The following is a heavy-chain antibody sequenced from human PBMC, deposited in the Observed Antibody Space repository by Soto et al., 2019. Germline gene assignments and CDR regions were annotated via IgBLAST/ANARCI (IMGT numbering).Heavy chain of an antibody. CDR2: VSKDGSNT. Sequence: QVQLVESGGGVVQPGRSLRLSCAASGFTFNFFAMHWVRQAPGKGLEWVAAVSKDGSNTYYADSVKGRFTISSDNPKNTLYLHMNSLRLEDTAVYYCARDIWWEPGVDAFHIWGQGTMVTVS. D-gene: IGHD1-26*01. CDR3: ARDIWWEPGVDAFHI. J-gene: IGHJ3*02. CDR1: GFTFNFFA. V-gene: IGHV3-30-3*01.